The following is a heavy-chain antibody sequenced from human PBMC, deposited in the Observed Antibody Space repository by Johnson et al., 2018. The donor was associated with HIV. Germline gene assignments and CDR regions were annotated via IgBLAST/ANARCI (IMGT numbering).Heavy chain of an antibody. CDR3: AKDSDTYYYGSGDAFDI. CDR1: GFTFDDYT. Sequence: VQLVESGGVVVQPGGSLRLSCAASGFTFDDYTMHWVRQAPGKGLEWVSLISWDGANTYYADSVKGRFIISRDNSKESLYPQMNSLRAEDTALYFCAKDSDTYYYGSGDAFDIWGQGTMVTVSS. J-gene: IGHJ3*02. CDR2: ISWDGANT. V-gene: IGHV3-43D*03. D-gene: IGHD3-10*01.